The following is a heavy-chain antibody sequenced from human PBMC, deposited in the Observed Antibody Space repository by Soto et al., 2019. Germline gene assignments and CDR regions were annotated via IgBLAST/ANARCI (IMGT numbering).Heavy chain of an antibody. V-gene: IGHV3-23*01. J-gene: IGHJ6*02. CDR1: RFTFSDYY. CDR3: AKDLRFGDLWPSYGMDV. D-gene: IGHD3-10*01. CDR2: ISGSGSNI. Sequence: PGGSLRLSCAASRFTFSDYYMSWVRQAPGKGLEWVSYISGSGSNIDYADSVRGRFTISRDNSKNTLYLQMNSLRAEDTAVYYCAKDLRFGDLWPSYGMDVWGQGTTVTVSS.